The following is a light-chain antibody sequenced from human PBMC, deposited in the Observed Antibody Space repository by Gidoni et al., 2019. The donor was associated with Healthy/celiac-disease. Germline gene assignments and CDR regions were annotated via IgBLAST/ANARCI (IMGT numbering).Light chain of an antibody. CDR1: QSLVHSDGNTY. CDR3: MQGTLGDT. CDR2: KVS. Sequence: VVMTQSPLSLPVTLGQPASISCRSSQSLVHSDGNTYLNWFQQRPGQSPRRLIYKVSNRDSGVPDRFSGSGSGTDFTLKISRVEAEDVGVYYCMQGTLGDTFGQGTKLEIK. J-gene: IGKJ2*01. V-gene: IGKV2-30*02.